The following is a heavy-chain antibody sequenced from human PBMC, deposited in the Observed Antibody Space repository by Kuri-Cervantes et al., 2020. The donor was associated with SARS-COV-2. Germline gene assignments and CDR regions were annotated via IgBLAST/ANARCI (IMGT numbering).Heavy chain of an antibody. CDR1: GGTFSSYT. V-gene: IGHV1-69*02. Sequence: SVKVSCKASGGTFSSYTISWVRQAPGQGLEWMGRIIPILGIANYAQKFQGRVTITADKSTSTAYMELSSLRSEDTAVYYCARGIVVPATTRWNWFDPWGQGTLVTVSS. CDR3: ARGIVVPATTRWNWFDP. D-gene: IGHD2-2*01. CDR2: IIPILGIA. J-gene: IGHJ5*02.